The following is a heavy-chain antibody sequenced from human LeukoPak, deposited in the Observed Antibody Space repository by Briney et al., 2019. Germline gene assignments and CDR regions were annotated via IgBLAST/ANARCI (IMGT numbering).Heavy chain of an antibody. CDR1: GFTVSSNY. V-gene: IGHV3-13*01. D-gene: IGHD3-10*01. CDR2: IGTAGDT. CDR3: ARGGSMDY. J-gene: IGHJ4*02. Sequence: GGSLRLSCAASGFTVSSNYMSWVRQATGKGLEWVSAIGTAGDTYYPGSVKGRFTISRENAKNSLYLQMNSLRAGDTAVYYCARGGSMDYWGQGTLVTVSS.